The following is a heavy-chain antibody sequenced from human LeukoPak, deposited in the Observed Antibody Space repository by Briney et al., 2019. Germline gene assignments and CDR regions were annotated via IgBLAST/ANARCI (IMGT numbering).Heavy chain of an antibody. V-gene: IGHV4-38-2*02. CDR2: IYYSGST. Sequence: SETLSLTCTVSGYSINSGHYWGWIRQPPGKRLEWIGYIYYSGSTNYNPSLKSRVTISVDTSKNQFSLKLSSVTAADTAVYYCARRKVGKDYGSGSYYRWFDPWGQGTLVTVSS. D-gene: IGHD3-10*01. J-gene: IGHJ5*02. CDR3: ARRKVGKDYGSGSYYRWFDP. CDR1: GYSINSGHY.